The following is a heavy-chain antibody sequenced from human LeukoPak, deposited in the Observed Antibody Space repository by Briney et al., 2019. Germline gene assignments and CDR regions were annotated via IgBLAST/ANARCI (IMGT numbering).Heavy chain of an antibody. D-gene: IGHD1-26*01. CDR2: INHSGST. CDR1: GGSFSGYY. V-gene: IGHV4-34*01. J-gene: IGHJ4*02. CDR3: ARGGIVGATYDY. Sequence: PSETLSLTCAVYGGSFSGYYWSWIRQPPGKGLERIGEINHSGSTNYNPSLKSRVTISVDTSKNQFSLKLSSVTAADTAVYYCARGGIVGATYDYWGQGTLVTVSS.